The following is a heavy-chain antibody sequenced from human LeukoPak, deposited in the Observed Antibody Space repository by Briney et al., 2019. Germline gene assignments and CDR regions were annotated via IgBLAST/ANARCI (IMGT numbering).Heavy chain of an antibody. J-gene: IGHJ4*02. CDR2: IKQGGSEK. V-gene: IGHV3-7*03. Sequence: GGSLRLSCAASGFTFRNYWLSWLRQAPGRGLEWVANIKQGGSEKSYVDSVKGRFTISRDNAKNSLYLQMNSLRAEDTASYYCARAETTGIQVWLPVHNWGQGTLVTVSS. CDR3: ARAETTGIQVWLPVHN. CDR1: GFTFRNYW. D-gene: IGHD5-18*01.